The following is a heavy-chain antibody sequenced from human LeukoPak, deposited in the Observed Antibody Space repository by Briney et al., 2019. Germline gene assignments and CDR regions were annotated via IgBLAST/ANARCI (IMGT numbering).Heavy chain of an antibody. J-gene: IGHJ6*02. CDR1: GGTFSSYA. Sequence: ASVKVSCKASGGTFSSYAISWVRQAPGQGLEWMGRIIPILGIANYVQKFQGRVTITADKSTSTAYMELSSLRSEDTAVYYCARGYYDSSGYLADSNYGMDVWGQGTTVTVSS. CDR3: ARGYYDSSGYLADSNYGMDV. V-gene: IGHV1-69*04. D-gene: IGHD3-22*01. CDR2: IIPILGIA.